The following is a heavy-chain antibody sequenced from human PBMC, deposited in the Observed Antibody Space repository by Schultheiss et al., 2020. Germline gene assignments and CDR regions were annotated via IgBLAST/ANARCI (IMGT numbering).Heavy chain of an antibody. CDR3: AKEGVAAASDY. J-gene: IGHJ4*02. CDR1: GFTFSDYY. CDR2: ISYDGSNK. V-gene: IGHV3-30*18. D-gene: IGHD6-13*01. Sequence: GGSLRLSCAASGFTFSDYYMSWIRQAPGKGLEWVAVISYDGSNKYYADSVKGRFTISRDNSKNTLYLQMNSLRAEDTAVYYCAKEGVAAASDYWGQGTLVTVSS.